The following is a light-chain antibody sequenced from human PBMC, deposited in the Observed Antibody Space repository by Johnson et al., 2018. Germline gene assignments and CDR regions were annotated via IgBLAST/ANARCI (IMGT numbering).Light chain of an antibody. J-gene: IGLJ1*01. CDR1: SSNIGNNY. V-gene: IGLV1-51*02. CDR2: ENN. Sequence: QSVLTHPPSVSAAPGQKVTISCSGSSSNIGNNYVSWYQQLPGTAPKLLIYENNKRPSGIPDRFSGSKSGTSATLGITGLQTGDEADYYCGTWDSSLSAGNVFRTGTKVTVL. CDR3: GTWDSSLSAGNV.